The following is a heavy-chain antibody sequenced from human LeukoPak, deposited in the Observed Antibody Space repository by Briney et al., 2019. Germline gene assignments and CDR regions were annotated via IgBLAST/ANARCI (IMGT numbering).Heavy chain of an antibody. CDR3: ASFSWGSGSYSQEAIWSWFDP. V-gene: IGHV1-69*13. CDR1: GGTFSSYA. J-gene: IGHJ5*02. D-gene: IGHD3-10*01. Sequence: GASVKVSCKASGGTFSSYAISWVRQAPGQGLEWMGGIIPIFGTANYAQKFQGRVTITADESTSTAYMELSSLRSEDTAVYYCASFSWGSGSYSQEAIWSWFDPWGQGTLVTVSS. CDR2: IIPIFGTA.